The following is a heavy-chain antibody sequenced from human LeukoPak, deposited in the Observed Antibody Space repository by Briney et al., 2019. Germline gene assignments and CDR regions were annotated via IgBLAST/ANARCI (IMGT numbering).Heavy chain of an antibody. J-gene: IGHJ4*02. CDR2: INAGNGNT. V-gene: IGHV1-3*03. CDR1: GYTFTSYA. CDR3: ARSYNWNYSPLDY. D-gene: IGHD1-7*01. Sequence: GASVKVSCKASGYTFTSYAMHWVRQAPGQRLEWMGWINAGNGNTKHSQEFQGRVTITRDTSASTAYMELSSLRSEDMAVYYCARSYNWNYSPLDYWGQGTLVTVSS.